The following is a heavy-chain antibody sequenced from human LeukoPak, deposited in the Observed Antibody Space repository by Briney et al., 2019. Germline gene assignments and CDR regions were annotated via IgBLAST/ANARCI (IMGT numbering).Heavy chain of an antibody. J-gene: IGHJ4*02. V-gene: IGHV4-38-2*02. CDR1: GYSISISYY. CDR2: IYHSGST. D-gene: IGHD3-10*01. CDR3: ARDHYYGSGSYFDY. Sequence: SETLSLTCTVSGYSISISYYWGWIRQPPGKGLEWIGSIYHSGSTYYNPSLKSRVSISVDTSKNQFSLKVNSVTAADTAVYYCARDHYYGSGSYFDYWGQGTLVTVSS.